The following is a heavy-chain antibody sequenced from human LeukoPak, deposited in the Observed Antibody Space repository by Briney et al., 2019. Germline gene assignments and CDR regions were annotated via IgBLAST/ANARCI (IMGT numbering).Heavy chain of an antibody. CDR3: ARGGGSTIIVAFDI. J-gene: IGHJ3*02. CDR1: GFTFSSYT. CDR2: ISGSNSYI. D-gene: IGHD3-22*01. V-gene: IGHV3-21*06. Sequence: RPGGSLRLSCAASGFTFSSYTMHWIRQAPGKGLEWVSSISGSNSYIFYADSVKGRFTVSRDNSKNTLYLQMNSLRAEDTAVYYCARGGGSTIIVAFDIWGQGTVVTVSS.